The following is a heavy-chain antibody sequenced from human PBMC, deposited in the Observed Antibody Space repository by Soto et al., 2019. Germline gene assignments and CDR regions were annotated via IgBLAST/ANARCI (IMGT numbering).Heavy chain of an antibody. CDR1: GFTFSTYG. CDR3: ARDGYCWSNCCLRNIVEL. J-gene: IGHJ4*02. V-gene: IGHV3-30*03. CDR2: MSSDGKNK. D-gene: IGHD2-2*03. Sequence: QVQLVESGGGVVQPGRSLRLSCAASGFTFSTYGMHWVRQAPGKGLEWVAIMSSDGKNKFYADSVKGRFTISRDDSKNTLYLQMASLKAEDTAVYSCARDGYCWSNCCLRNIVELWGQGTLVTVSS.